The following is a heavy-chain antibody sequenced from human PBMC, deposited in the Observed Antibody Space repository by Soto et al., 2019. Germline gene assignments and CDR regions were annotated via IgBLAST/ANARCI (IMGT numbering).Heavy chain of an antibody. CDR3: ARGGEVYNYGAVY. CDR1: GGGNLRDYR. J-gene: IGHJ4*02. CDR2: IVPKLGSA. Sequence: QVQLVQSGAEVTEPGSSVKVACKASGGGNLRDYRTTWVRRAPGQGLEWMGGIVPKLGSANYAQNFQGRVTITADESTNSVYMELRSLRSDDTAVYDCARGGEVYNYGAVYWGQGTTVTVSS. V-gene: IGHV1-69*01. D-gene: IGHD5-12*01.